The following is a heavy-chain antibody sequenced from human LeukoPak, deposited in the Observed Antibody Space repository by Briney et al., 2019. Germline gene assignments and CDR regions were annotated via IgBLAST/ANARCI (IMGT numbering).Heavy chain of an antibody. Sequence: ASVKVSCKASGYSFTYYYIHWVRQAPGQGLEWMGWISPDSGGTNNAQEFQGRVTMTWDTSISTAYMEVNRLRSDDTAVYFCAIKTSYSDFDYWGQGTLVTVSS. CDR1: GYSFTYYY. D-gene: IGHD2-15*01. J-gene: IGHJ4*02. CDR3: AIKTSYSDFDY. CDR2: ISPDSGGT. V-gene: IGHV1-2*02.